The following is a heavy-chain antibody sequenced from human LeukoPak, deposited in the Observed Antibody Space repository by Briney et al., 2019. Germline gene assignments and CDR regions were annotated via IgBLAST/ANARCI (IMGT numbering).Heavy chain of an antibody. CDR1: GLAFSSST. V-gene: IGHV3-23*01. CDR3: AGRPSGEGLAPLDY. J-gene: IGHJ4*02. CDR2: ISGSGAAT. Sequence: GGSLRLSCAASGLAFSSSTMSWVRQAPGKGLECVSIISGSGAATYYTDSVTGRFTISKDHSKNTLFLQMNSLRAEDTAVYYCAGRPSGEGLAPLDYWGQGALVAVSS. D-gene: IGHD1-14*01.